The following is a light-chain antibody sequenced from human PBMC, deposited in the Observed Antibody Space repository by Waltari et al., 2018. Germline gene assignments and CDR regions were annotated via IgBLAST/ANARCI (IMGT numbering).Light chain of an antibody. V-gene: IGKV3D-15*01. CDR3: NQYQTWPLT. CDR1: ESVSSS. J-gene: IGKJ4*01. CDR2: GVS. Sequence: EIVMTQSPATLSVSPGERATLSCRASESVSSSFAWYQQKPGQAPRLLIYGVSTRATDIPARFAGSGSGTEFTLTISSLQSEDFAVCYCNQYQTWPLTFVGGTKVEIK.